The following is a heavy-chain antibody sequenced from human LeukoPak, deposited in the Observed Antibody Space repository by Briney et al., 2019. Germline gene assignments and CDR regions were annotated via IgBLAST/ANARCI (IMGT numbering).Heavy chain of an antibody. CDR2: ISSSGGST. J-gene: IGHJ4*02. CDR3: AKRYGSSWYHFDC. CDR1: GFTFSMSA. D-gene: IGHD6-13*01. V-gene: IGHV3-23*01. Sequence: PGGSLRLSCAASGFTFSMSAMSWVRQTPGKGLEWVSTISSSGGSTYYADSVKGRFTISRDNSKNTLYLQMNSLRAEDTAVYYCAKRYGSSWYHFDCWGQGTLVTVSS.